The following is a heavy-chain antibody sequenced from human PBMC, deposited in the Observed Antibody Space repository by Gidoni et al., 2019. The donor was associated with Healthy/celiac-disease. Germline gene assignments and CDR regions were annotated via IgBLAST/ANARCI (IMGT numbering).Heavy chain of an antibody. CDR1: GFPFSSYA. J-gene: IGHJ2*01. Sequence: EVQLLESGGGLVQPGGSLRLSCAASGFPFSSYAMSWVRQAPGKGLEWVSAISGSGGSTYYADSVKGRFTISRDNSKNTLYLQMNSLRAEDTAVYYCAKAGIKITIFEYWYFDLWGRGTLVTVSS. CDR3: AKAGIKITIFEYWYFDL. V-gene: IGHV3-23*01. D-gene: IGHD3-3*01. CDR2: ISGSGGST.